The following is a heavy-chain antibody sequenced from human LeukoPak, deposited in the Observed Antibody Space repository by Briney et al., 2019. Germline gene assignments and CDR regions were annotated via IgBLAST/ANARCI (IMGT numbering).Heavy chain of an antibody. CDR2: ISSSSSYI. J-gene: IGHJ4*02. D-gene: IGHD3-16*01. Sequence: GGSLRLSCAASGFTFSSYSMNWVRQAPGKGLEWVSSISSSSSYIYYADSVKGRFTISRDNAKNSLYLQMNSLRAEDAAVYYCARVEPPFWDFDYWGQGTLVTVSS. V-gene: IGHV3-21*01. CDR3: ARVEPPFWDFDY. CDR1: GFTFSSYS.